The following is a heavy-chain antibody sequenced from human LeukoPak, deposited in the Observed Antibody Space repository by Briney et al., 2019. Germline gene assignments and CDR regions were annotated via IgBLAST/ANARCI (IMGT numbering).Heavy chain of an antibody. Sequence: SGTLSLTCAVSGGSISSSNWWSWVRQPPGKGLEWIGEIYHSGSTNYNPSLKGRVTISVDKSKNQFSLKLSSVTAADTAVYYCACRLLWFGELQYYWGQGTLVTVSS. V-gene: IGHV4-4*02. CDR3: ACRLLWFGELQYY. CDR1: GGSISSSNW. J-gene: IGHJ4*02. D-gene: IGHD3-10*01. CDR2: IYHSGST.